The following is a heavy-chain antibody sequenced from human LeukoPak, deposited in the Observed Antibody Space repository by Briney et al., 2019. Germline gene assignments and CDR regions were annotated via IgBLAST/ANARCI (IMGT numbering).Heavy chain of an antibody. CDR1: GDSISSGDYY. J-gene: IGHJ6*03. CDR3: ASLRGVAAAGTDWHYYYYMDV. V-gene: IGHV4-61*02. CDR2: ISSSGST. D-gene: IGHD6-13*01. Sequence: SETLSLTCAVSGDSISSGDYYWSWIRQPAGKGLEWIGRISSSGSTNYNPSLKSRVTISVDTSKNQFSLKLSSVTAADTAVYYCASLRGVAAAGTDWHYYYYMDVWGKGTTVTVSS.